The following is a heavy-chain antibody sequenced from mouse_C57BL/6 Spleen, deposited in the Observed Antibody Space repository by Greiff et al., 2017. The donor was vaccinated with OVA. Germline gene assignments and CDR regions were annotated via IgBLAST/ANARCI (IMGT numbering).Heavy chain of an antibody. Sequence: VQLKQSGPELVKPGASVKISCKASGYSFTDYNMNWVKQSNGKSLEWIGVINPNYGTTSYNQKFKGKATLTVDQSSSTAYMQLNSLTSEDSAIYYGARALYDYDADYCDYWGQGTTLTVSS. CDR1: GYSFTDYN. D-gene: IGHD2-4*01. V-gene: IGHV1-39*01. CDR3: ARALYDYDADYCDY. J-gene: IGHJ2*01. CDR2: INPNYGTT.